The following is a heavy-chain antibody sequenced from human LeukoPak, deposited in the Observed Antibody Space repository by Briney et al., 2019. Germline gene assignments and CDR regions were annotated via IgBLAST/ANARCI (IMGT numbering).Heavy chain of an antibody. V-gene: IGHV1-2*02. D-gene: IGHD6-13*01. CDR1: GYTFTGYY. CDR2: INPNSGGT. J-gene: IGHJ4*02. Sequence: GASVKVSCKASGYTFTGYYMHWVRQAPGQGLEWMGWINPNSGGTNYAQKFQGRVTMTRDTSISTAYMELSRLRSDDTSVYYCAGVAAAGTGGVEYWGQGTLVTVSS. CDR3: AGVAAAGTGGVEY.